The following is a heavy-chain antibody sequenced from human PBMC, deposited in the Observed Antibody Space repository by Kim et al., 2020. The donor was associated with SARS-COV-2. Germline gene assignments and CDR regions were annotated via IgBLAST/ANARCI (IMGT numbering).Heavy chain of an antibody. D-gene: IGHD6-13*01. CDR1: GFTFSSFW. CDR2: IKSDGSIT. Sequence: GGSLRLSCAASGFTFSSFWMHWVRQAPGKGLVWLSRIKSDGSITTYADSVKDRFTISRDNAKDTLYLQMNSLRGEDTAVYYCARSRYGGNSVDYWGQGTLVTVSS. CDR3: ARSRYGGNSVDY. J-gene: IGHJ4*02. V-gene: IGHV3-74*01.